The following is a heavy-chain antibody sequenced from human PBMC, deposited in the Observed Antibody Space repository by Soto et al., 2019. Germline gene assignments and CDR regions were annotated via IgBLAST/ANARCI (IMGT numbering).Heavy chain of an antibody. D-gene: IGHD6-19*01. CDR2: VYHTGST. CDR1: CASITTYY. Sequence: SETLSLTCDVSCASITTYYWTWIRQAPGKGLEWIGNVYHTGSTDYNSSLKSRVTISVDTSKNQFSLNMNSVTAADTAVYYCARRLFGSGWTLDSWGQGALVTVSS. V-gene: IGHV4-59*01. CDR3: ARRLFGSGWTLDS. J-gene: IGHJ4*02.